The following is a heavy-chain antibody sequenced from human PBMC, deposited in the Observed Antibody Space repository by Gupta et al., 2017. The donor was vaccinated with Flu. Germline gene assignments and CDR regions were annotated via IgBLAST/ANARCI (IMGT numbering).Heavy chain of an antibody. Sequence: GGGVVQPGRSLRLSCAASGFTFSSYGMHWVRQAPGKGLEWVAVISYDGSNKYYADSVKGRFTISRDNCKNTLHLQMNSLRAEDTAVYYCAKDETIFGVVPIFDYWGQGTLVTDAS. CDR2: ISYDGSNK. J-gene: IGHJ4*02. CDR1: GFTFSSYG. D-gene: IGHD3-3*01. CDR3: AKDETIFGVVPIFDY. V-gene: IGHV3-30*18.